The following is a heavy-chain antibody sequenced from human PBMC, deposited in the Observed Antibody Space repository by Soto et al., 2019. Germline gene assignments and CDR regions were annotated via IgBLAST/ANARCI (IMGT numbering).Heavy chain of an antibody. CDR3: ARASGERYPGSRVFDF. Sequence: EVQLLESGGGLVQPGGSLRLSCAASGFTFSSYAMTWVRQAPGEGLELVSVITNSGGDTLHADSVKGRFTIFRDNSKNTLYLQMNSLRAEDTAIYYCARASGERYPGSRVFDFWGQVTRVTVSS. CDR1: GFTFSSYA. D-gene: IGHD3-10*01. J-gene: IGHJ4*02. V-gene: IGHV3-23*01. CDR2: ITNSGGDT.